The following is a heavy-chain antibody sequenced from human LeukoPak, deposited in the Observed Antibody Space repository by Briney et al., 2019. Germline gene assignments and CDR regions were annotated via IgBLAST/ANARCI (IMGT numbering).Heavy chain of an antibody. Sequence: ASVKVSCKTLGYTFITSSIYWVRQAPGQRLEWLGWITIASGNTRYSENLQGRVTLTRDTSANTAYMELRNLKSEDTAVYYCVGGSLGFWGQGTLVTVSP. V-gene: IGHV1-3*04. CDR1: GYTFITSS. J-gene: IGHJ4*02. CDR3: VGGSLGF. CDR2: ITIASGNT.